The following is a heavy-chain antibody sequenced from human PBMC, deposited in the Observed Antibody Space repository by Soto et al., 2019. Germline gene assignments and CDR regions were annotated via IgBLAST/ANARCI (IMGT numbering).Heavy chain of an antibody. Sequence: SETLSLTCAVSGGSISSSNWWSWVRQPPWKGLEWIGEIYHSGSTNYNPSLRSRVTISVDKSKNQFSLKLSSVTAADTAVYYYGLSSWYGLPFYYYGLDVWGQGTTVTVSS. V-gene: IGHV4-4*02. CDR1: GGSISSSNW. CDR3: GLSSWYGLPFYYYGLDV. CDR2: IYHSGST. D-gene: IGHD6-13*01. J-gene: IGHJ6*02.